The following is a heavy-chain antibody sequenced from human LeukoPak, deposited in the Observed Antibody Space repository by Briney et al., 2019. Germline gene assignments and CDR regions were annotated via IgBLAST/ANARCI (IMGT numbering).Heavy chain of an antibody. J-gene: IGHJ4*02. D-gene: IGHD7-27*01. CDR1: GFTFDDYG. Sequence: GGSLRLSCAASGFTFDDYGMSWVRQAPGKGLEWVSGINWNGGSTGYADSVKGRFTISRDNAKNTLYLQMTSLRVEDTAVYYCGRGSGVADYWGQGALVTVSS. CDR2: INWNGGST. V-gene: IGHV3-20*04. CDR3: GRGSGVADY.